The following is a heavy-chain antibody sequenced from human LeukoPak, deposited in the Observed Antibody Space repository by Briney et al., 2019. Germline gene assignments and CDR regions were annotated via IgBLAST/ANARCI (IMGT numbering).Heavy chain of an antibody. V-gene: IGHV4-30-2*01. CDR3: ARGTMVRGVIRWFDP. CDR2: ICHSGSS. Sequence: SQPLSLPCAVSGGSISRGGYFWSSIRQPPGKGLEWTGYICHSGSSYYNPSLTSRVTRSVDRSKNQFSLKLSSVTAADTAVYYCARGTMVRGVIRWFDPWGQGTLVTVSA. J-gene: IGHJ5*02. CDR1: GGSISRGGYF. D-gene: IGHD3-10*01.